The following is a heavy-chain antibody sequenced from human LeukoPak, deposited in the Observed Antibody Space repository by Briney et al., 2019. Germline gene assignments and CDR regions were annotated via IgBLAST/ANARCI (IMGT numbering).Heavy chain of an antibody. Sequence: PGGSLRLSCAASGFIFSSYAMSWVRQAPGEGLEWVSVIHAGGTTYYADSVKGRFTLSRDNSKNTLYLQMNSLRAEDTAVYYCAKDLHHWGLDHWGQGSLVTVSS. D-gene: IGHD7-27*01. CDR1: GFIFSSYA. J-gene: IGHJ4*02. V-gene: IGHV3-23*03. CDR2: IHAGGTT. CDR3: AKDLHHWGLDH.